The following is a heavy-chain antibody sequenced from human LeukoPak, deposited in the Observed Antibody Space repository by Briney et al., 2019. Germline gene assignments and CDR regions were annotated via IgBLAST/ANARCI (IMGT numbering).Heavy chain of an antibody. J-gene: IGHJ4*02. Sequence: ASVKVSCKASGYTFTSYDINWVRQATGQGLEWMGWMNPNSGNTGYAQKFQGRVTITRNTSISTAYMELSSLRSEDTAVYYCARDPGGRPRTPFDYWGQGTLVTVSS. V-gene: IGHV1-8*03. CDR3: ARDPGGRPRTPFDY. CDR2: MNPNSGNT. D-gene: IGHD3-16*01. CDR1: GYTFTSYD.